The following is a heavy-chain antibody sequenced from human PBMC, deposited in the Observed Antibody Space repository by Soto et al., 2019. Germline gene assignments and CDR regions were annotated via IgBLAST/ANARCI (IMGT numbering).Heavy chain of an antibody. CDR3: ARAEVQWHVPVNY. V-gene: IGHV4-31*03. D-gene: IGHD6-19*01. CDR1: GGSISSGGYY. CDR2: IYYSGST. Sequence: QVQLQESGPGLVKPSQTLSLTCTVSGGSISSGGYYWSWIRQHPGKGLEWIGYIYYSGSTYYNPNLKSRVTISVDTSKNQFSLKLSSVTAADTAVYCCARAEVQWHVPVNYWGQGTLVTVSS. J-gene: IGHJ4*02.